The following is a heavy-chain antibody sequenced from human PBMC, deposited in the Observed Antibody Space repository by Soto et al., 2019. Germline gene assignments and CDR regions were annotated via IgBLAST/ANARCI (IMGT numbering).Heavy chain of an antibody. CDR2: ISPDGSTT. D-gene: IGHD6-25*01. CDR1: LLPFNNFP. J-gene: IGHJ4*02. Sequence: PWGALLVSSEPALLPFNNFPMPWGRQAPGKGLVWVSRISPDGSTTSYGDSVNGRFTMSRDNAKSTLYLQMNSLRAEDTAAYYCADSRLPTSYWGLGTLVTVSP. CDR3: ADSRLPTSY. V-gene: IGHV3-74*01.